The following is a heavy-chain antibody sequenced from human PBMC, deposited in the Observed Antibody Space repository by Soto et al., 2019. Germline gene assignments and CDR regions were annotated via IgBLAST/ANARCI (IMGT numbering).Heavy chain of an antibody. J-gene: IGHJ6*02. CDR1: GFTFSDYA. CDR2: LDGAGGST. D-gene: IGHD3-10*01. Sequence: PGGSLRLSCLASGFTFSDYAMTWVRHVPGRGLEWVASLDGAGGSTYYADSVRGRFTISRDNSQNTLLLQMKRLTVDDTAIYYCTAPRDEYGSGVSWFTYGMDIWGQGTTVTVS. CDR3: TAPRDEYGSGVSWFTYGMDI. V-gene: IGHV3-23*01.